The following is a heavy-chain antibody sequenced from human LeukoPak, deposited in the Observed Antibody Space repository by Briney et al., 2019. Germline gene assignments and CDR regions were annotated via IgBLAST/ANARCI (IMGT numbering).Heavy chain of an antibody. CDR1: GYTFTSYA. CDR3: ARSDCSSTSCYAFDWFDP. CDR2: ISAYNGNT. D-gene: IGHD2-2*01. J-gene: IGHJ5*02. Sequence: GASVKVSCKASGYTFTSYAMHWVRQAPGQGLEWMGWISAYNGNTNYAQKLQGRVTMTTDTSTSTAYMELRSLRSDDTAVYYCARSDCSSTSCYAFDWFDPWGQGTLVTVSS. V-gene: IGHV1-18*01.